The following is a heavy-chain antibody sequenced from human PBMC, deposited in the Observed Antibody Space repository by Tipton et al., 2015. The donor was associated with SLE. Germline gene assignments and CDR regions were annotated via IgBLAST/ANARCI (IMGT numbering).Heavy chain of an antibody. J-gene: IGHJ4*02. V-gene: IGHV3-33*08. D-gene: IGHD6-13*01. CDR1: GFTFSSYG. Sequence: SLRLSCAASGFTFSSYGMHWVRQAPGKGLEWVAVIWYDGSNKYYADSVKGRFTISRDNSKNTLYLQMNSLRAEDTAVYYCARDGARIAAAQYYFDYWGQGTLVTVSS. CDR2: IWYDGSNK. CDR3: ARDGARIAAAQYYFDY.